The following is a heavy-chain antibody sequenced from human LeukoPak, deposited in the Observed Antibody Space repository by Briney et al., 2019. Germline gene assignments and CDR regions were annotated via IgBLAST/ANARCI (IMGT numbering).Heavy chain of an antibody. CDR2: IIPIFGTA. CDR3: ARDLNGGTYFDY. Sequence: GASVKVSCKASGYTFTSYDINWLRQAPGQGLEWMGGIIPIFGTANYAQKFQGRVTITADESTSTAYMELSSLRSEDTAVYYCARDLNGGTYFDYWGQGTLVTVSS. CDR1: GYTFTSYD. V-gene: IGHV1-69*13. D-gene: IGHD2-15*01. J-gene: IGHJ4*02.